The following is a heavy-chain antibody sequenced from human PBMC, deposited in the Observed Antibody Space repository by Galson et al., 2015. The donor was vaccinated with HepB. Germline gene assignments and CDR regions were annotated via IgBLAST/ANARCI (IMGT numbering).Heavy chain of an antibody. Sequence: SLRLSCAASGFTFDDYTMHWVRHAPGKGLEWVSLISWDGGSTYYADSVKGRFTISRDNSKNSLYLQMNSLRTEDTALYYCAKDGRDYYGGFDIWGQGTMVTVSS. V-gene: IGHV3-43*01. CDR3: AKDGRDYYGGFDI. D-gene: IGHD3-10*01. CDR1: GFTFDDYT. CDR2: ISWDGGST. J-gene: IGHJ3*02.